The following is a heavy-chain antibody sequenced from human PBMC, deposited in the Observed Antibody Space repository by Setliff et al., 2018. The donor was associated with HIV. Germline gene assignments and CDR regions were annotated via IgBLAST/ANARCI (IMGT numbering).Heavy chain of an antibody. V-gene: IGHV4-39*01. CDR2: IYYSGST. Sequence: SETLSLTCTVSGGSISSSSYYWGWIRQPPGKGLEWIGSIYYSGSTYYNPSLKSRVTISVDTSKDQSSLKLRSVTAADTAMYYCARRRCSAASCPDNSWNWLDPWGQGTLVTVSS. CDR1: GGSISSSSYY. D-gene: IGHD2-15*01. J-gene: IGHJ5*02. CDR3: ARRRCSAASCPDNSWNWLDP.